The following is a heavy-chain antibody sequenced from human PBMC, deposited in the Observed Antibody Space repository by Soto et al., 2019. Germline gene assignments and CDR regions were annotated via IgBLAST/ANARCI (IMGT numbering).Heavy chain of an antibody. CDR1: GITFDDYD. V-gene: IGHV3-20*04. CDR3: AIDCSGGGCYPNQFDP. CDR2: INWNGGNT. Sequence: GGSLRLSCAGSGITFDDYDMSWVRQPPGKGLEWVSGINWNGGNTDYADSVKGRFTISRDNAKNSLYLQMNSLRVEDTALYYCAIDCSGGGCYPNQFDPWGQGT. D-gene: IGHD2-15*01. J-gene: IGHJ5*02.